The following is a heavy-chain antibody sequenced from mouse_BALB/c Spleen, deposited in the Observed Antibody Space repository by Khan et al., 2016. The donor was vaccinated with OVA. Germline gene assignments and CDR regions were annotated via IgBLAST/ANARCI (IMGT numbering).Heavy chain of an antibody. J-gene: IGHJ4*01. CDR3: AKFTPDYYSMDY. CDR1: GFSLTNYG. Sequence: QMQLEESGPGLVAPSQSLSITCTVSGFSLTNYGVNWVRQPPGKGLEWLGVMWGDGSTNFHSALKSRLIISKDNSQSQVFLELNSLQTDDTATYYCAKFTPDYYSMDYWGHGTSVTVSS. D-gene: IGHD1-1*01. CDR2: MWGDGST. V-gene: IGHV2-3*01.